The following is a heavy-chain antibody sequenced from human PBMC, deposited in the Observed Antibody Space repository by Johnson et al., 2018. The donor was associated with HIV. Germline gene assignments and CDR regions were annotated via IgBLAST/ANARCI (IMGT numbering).Heavy chain of an antibody. CDR3: VREIQSYGGNFGGAFDI. V-gene: IGHV3-30*02. CDR2: IRYDGSNK. CDR1: GFTFSSYG. Sequence: QVQLVESGGGVVQPGGSLRLSCAASGFTFSSYGMHWVRQAPGMGLEWVAFIRYDGSNKYYADSVKGRFTISRDNSKNTLYLQMNSLRAEDTAVYYCVREIQSYGGNFGGAFDIWGQGTMVTVSS. J-gene: IGHJ3*02. D-gene: IGHD4-23*01.